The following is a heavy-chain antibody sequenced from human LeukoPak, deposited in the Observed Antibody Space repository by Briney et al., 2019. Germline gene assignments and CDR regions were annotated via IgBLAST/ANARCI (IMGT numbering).Heavy chain of an antibody. V-gene: IGHV4-39*01. CDR1: GVSISSSYSY. D-gene: IGHD4-17*01. Sequence: SETLSLTCTVSGVSISSSYSYWSWIRQPAGKGLEWIGRINHSWSTYYNPSLKSRVTISVDTSKNQFSLKLTSVTAADTAVYYCARAPGTTFDYWGHGNMVTVSS. CDR3: ARAPGTTFDY. CDR2: INHSWST. J-gene: IGHJ4*01.